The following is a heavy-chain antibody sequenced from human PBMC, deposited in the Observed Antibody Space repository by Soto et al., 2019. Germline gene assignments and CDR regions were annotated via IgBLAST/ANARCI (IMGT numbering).Heavy chain of an antibody. J-gene: IGHJ4*02. Sequence: ASVKVSCKASGYTFTSYGISWVRQAPGQGLERMGWISAYNGNTNYAQKLQGRVTMTTDTSTSTAYMELRSLRSDDTTVYYCARGASTVRKYYFDYWGQGTLVTVSS. CDR2: ISAYNGNT. CDR3: ARGASTVRKYYFDY. V-gene: IGHV1-18*01. CDR1: GYTFTSYG. D-gene: IGHD4-4*01.